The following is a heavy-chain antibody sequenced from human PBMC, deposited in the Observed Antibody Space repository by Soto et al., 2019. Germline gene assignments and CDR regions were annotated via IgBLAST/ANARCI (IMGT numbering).Heavy chain of an antibody. CDR3: ATPSGY. V-gene: IGHV1-46*01. CDR1: GYTFTSHY. J-gene: IGHJ4*02. CDR2: INPSAGST. D-gene: IGHD3-10*01. Sequence: ASVKVSFKASGYTFTSHYMHWLRQAPGQGLEWMGLINPSAGSTSYAQSFQSRVTMTRDTSTSTVFMDLSSLRSEDTAIYYCATPSGYWGQGTLVTVSS.